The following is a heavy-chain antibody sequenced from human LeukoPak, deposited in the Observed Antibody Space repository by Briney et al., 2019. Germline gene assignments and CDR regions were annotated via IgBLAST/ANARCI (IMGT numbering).Heavy chain of an antibody. J-gene: IGHJ5*02. V-gene: IGHV3-74*01. Sequence: PGGSLRLSCAASGFTFSSYWMHWVRQAPGKGLVWVSRINNDGSSTSYADSVKGRFTISRDNAKNTLYLQMNSLRAEDTAVYYCARGYSSRWVNWFDPWGQGTLVTVSS. CDR1: GFTFSSYW. D-gene: IGHD6-13*01. CDR3: ARGYSSRWVNWFDP. CDR2: INNDGSST.